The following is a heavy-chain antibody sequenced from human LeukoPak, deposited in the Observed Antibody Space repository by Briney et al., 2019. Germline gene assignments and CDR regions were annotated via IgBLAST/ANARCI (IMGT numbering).Heavy chain of an antibody. Sequence: GRSLRLSCAASGFTFSSYGMHWVRQAPGKGLEWVAVISYDGSNKYYADSAKGRFTISRDNSKNTLYLQMNSLRAEDTAVYYCAKGYYYGSGSYYPPFDPWGQGTLVTVSS. V-gene: IGHV3-30*18. CDR2: ISYDGSNK. CDR3: AKGYYYGSGSYYPPFDP. D-gene: IGHD3-10*01. J-gene: IGHJ5*02. CDR1: GFTFSSYG.